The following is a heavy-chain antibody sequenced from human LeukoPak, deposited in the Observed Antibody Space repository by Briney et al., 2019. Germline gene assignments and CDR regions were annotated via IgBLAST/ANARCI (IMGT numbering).Heavy chain of an antibody. CDR2: IDYGGNT. CDR3: AREYTLYRSGWFLDY. V-gene: IGHV4-39*07. Sequence: SETLSLTCTVSGDSSSNSIYYWGWIRQPPGKGLEWIGSIDYGGNTYYNPYLKSRATISIDTSKNQFSLKLSSVTAADTAVYYCAREYTLYRSGWFLDYWGQGTVVTVSS. CDR1: GDSSSNSIYY. J-gene: IGHJ4*02. D-gene: IGHD6-19*01.